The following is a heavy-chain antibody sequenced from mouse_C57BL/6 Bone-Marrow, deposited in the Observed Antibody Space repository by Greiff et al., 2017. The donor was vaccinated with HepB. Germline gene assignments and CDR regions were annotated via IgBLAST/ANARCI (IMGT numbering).Heavy chain of an antibody. J-gene: IGHJ2*01. CDR3: ASHYYGSSYGDY. CDR1: GYTFTSYG. CDR2: IYPRSGNT. V-gene: IGHV1-81*01. Sequence: VKLMESGAELARPGASVKLSCKASGYTFTSYGISWVKQRTGQGLEWIGEIYPRSGNTYYNEKFKGKATLTADKSSSTAYMELRSLTSEDSAVYFCASHYYGSSYGDYWGQGTTLTVSS. D-gene: IGHD1-1*01.